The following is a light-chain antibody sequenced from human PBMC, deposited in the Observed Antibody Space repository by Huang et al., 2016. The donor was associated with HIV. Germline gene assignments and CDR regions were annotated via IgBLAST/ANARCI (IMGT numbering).Light chain of an antibody. J-gene: IGKJ1*01. Sequence: EIVMTQSPATLSVSPGESVTLSCRASQSVSSSLAWYQQKPGQAPRLLIYGASTRATGIPARCSGGGSRTEFTLTISSLQSEDSAVYFCQQYNNWPPWTFGQGTKVEI. CDR2: GAS. V-gene: IGKV3-15*01. CDR1: QSVSSS. CDR3: QQYNNWPPWT.